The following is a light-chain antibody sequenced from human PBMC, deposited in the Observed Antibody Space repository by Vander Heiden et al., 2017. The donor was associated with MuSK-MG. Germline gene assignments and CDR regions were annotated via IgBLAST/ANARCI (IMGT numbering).Light chain of an antibody. CDR2: GAS. Sequence: VLTQSPATLSLSPGERATLSCRASQSVSSSSLAWYQQKPGQAPRLLISGASTRATGIPDRFSGSGSGTDFTLTIRRLEPEDFAVYYCQQYGSSSYTFGQGTKLEI. V-gene: IGKV3-20*01. CDR3: QQYGSSSYT. CDR1: QSVSSSS. J-gene: IGKJ2*01.